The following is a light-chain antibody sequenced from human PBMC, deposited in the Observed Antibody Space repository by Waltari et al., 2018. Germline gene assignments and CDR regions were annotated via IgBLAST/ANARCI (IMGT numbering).Light chain of an antibody. CDR1: WSNIGAGSE. CDR2: GVN. J-gene: IGLJ2*01. V-gene: IGLV1-40*01. CDR3: QSYDTSLGVV. Sequence: QSVLTQPPSVSGAPGQRVTISCTGSWSNIGAGSEVPWYQQLPGKAPTLLVYGVNTRPPGVPDRFFGSKSGTSASLAIPGLQPEDEADYYCQSYDTSLGVVFGGGTKLTVL.